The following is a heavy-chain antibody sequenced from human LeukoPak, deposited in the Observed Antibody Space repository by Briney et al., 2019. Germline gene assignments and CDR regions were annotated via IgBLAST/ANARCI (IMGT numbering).Heavy chain of an antibody. D-gene: IGHD3-16*02. V-gene: IGHV4-4*02. Sequence: PSETLSLTCAVSGGSISSSNWWSWIRQPPGKGLEWIGEIYHSGSTNYNPSLKSRVTISVDTSKNQFSLKLSSVTAADTAVYYCARERSYRHPFDYWGQGSLVTVSS. J-gene: IGHJ4*02. CDR2: IYHSGST. CDR1: GGSISSSNW. CDR3: ARERSYRHPFDY.